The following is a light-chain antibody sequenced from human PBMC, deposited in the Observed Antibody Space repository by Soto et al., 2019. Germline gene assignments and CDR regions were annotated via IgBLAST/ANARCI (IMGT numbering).Light chain of an antibody. Sequence: EIVLTQSPGTLSLSPGERAALSCRASQSVSSSDLAWYQQKPGQAPRLLIYGASSRATGIPDRFSGSGSGTDFTLTISRLEPEDFAVYYCQQYGNSPQGLAFGGGTKVEIK. CDR1: QSVSSSD. CDR3: QQYGNSPQGLA. V-gene: IGKV3-20*01. J-gene: IGKJ4*01. CDR2: GAS.